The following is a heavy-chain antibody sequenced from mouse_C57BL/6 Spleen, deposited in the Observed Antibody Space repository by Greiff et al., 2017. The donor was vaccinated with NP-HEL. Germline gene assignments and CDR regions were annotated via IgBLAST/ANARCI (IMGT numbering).Heavy chain of an antibody. CDR1: GFTFTDYY. J-gene: IGHJ4*01. CDR3: ARFGGAMDY. CDR2: IRNKANGYTT. V-gene: IGHV7-3*01. Sequence: DVMLVESGGGLVQPGGSLSLSCAASGFTFTDYYMSWVRQPPGKALEWLGFIRNKANGYTTEYSASVKGRFTISRDNSQSILYLPMNALRAEDSATYYCARFGGAMDYWGQGTSVTVSS.